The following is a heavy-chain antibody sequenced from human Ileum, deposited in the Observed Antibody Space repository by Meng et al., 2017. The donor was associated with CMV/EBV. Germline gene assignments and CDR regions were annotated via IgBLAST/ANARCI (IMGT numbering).Heavy chain of an antibody. CDR2: IQYDGSNK. J-gene: IGHJ6*02. Sequence: GESLKISCAASGISFSGSGMHWVRQAPGKGLEWLTFIQYDGSNKNYADSVKGRFTISRDNSKNTLYLQMNSLRAEDTALYYCARGSPLLGYFGMDVWGQGTTVTVSS. V-gene: IGHV3-30*02. CDR3: ARGSPLLGYFGMDV. D-gene: IGHD2-15*01. CDR1: GISFSGSG.